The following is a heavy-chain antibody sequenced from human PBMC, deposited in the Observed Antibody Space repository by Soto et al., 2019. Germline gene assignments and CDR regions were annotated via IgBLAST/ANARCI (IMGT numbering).Heavy chain of an antibody. V-gene: IGHV1-46*01. CDR3: AGLYHYDSSGYYDY. J-gene: IGHJ4*02. Sequence: XAVKVSCKASGNRFTTYYMHWVRQAPGQGLEWMGIINPSGGRTTYAQKFQGRVTMTRDTSTSTFHMELSSLTSEDTAVYYCAGLYHYDSSGYYDYWGQGTLVTVPQ. D-gene: IGHD3-22*01. CDR1: GNRFTTYY. CDR2: INPSGGRT.